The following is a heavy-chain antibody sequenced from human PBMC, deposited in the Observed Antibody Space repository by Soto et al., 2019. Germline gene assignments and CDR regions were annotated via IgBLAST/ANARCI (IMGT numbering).Heavy chain of an antibody. CDR1: GCTFTGYY. CDR2: INPNSGGT. V-gene: IGHV1-2*02. CDR3: ATSVPPAVVGGSYGMDV. Sequence: GASVKVSCKAAGCTFTGYYMHWVRQSAGQGLEWMGWINPNSGGTNYAQKFQGRVTMTRDTSISTAYMELSRLRSDDTAVYYCATSVPPAVVGGSYGMDVWGQGTTVTVSS. D-gene: IGHD1-26*01. J-gene: IGHJ6*02.